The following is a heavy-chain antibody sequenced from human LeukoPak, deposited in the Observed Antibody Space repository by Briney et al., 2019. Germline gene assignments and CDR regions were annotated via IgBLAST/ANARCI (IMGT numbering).Heavy chain of an antibody. J-gene: IGHJ4*02. V-gene: IGHV3-30*02. CDR1: GFTFSTYG. CDR2: IWYDGSNK. D-gene: IGHD3-22*01. Sequence: SGGSLRLSCEASGFTFSTYGMHWVRQAPGKGLEWVAAIWYDGSNKNYADSVKGRFTISRDNSKNTLYLQMNSLRAEDTAVYYCAKSPWGSITMIFDYWGQGTLVTVSS. CDR3: AKSPWGSITMIFDY.